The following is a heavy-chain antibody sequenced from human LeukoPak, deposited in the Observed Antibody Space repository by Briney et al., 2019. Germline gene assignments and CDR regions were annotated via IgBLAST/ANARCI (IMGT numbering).Heavy chain of an antibody. Sequence: PGGSLRLSCAASGFTLSDFWMTWDRQAPGEGLEWVANIEPAGSETYYVDPVKGRFTISRDNAKNSLYLQMNSLRAEDTAVYYCARGESTPLWFGELSHWGQGTLVTVSS. D-gene: IGHD3-10*01. V-gene: IGHV3-7*01. CDR2: IEPAGSET. CDR3: ARGESTPLWFGELSH. J-gene: IGHJ4*02. CDR1: GFTLSDFW.